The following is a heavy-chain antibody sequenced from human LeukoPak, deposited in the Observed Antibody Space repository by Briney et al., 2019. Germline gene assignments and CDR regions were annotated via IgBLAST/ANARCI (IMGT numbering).Heavy chain of an antibody. CDR3: ARGRHDITMIVVVMTSVSYYLDV. Sequence: SETLSLTCAVYGGSFSGYHWTWLRQSPGKGLEWIGDINPSGSTYYNPSLKSRLTISVNTSKNQFSLKLRSVTAADTAVYYCARGRHDITMIVVVMTSVSYYLDVWGKGTTVTVS. CDR1: GGSFSGYH. CDR2: INPSGST. J-gene: IGHJ6*03. V-gene: IGHV4-34*01. D-gene: IGHD3-22*01.